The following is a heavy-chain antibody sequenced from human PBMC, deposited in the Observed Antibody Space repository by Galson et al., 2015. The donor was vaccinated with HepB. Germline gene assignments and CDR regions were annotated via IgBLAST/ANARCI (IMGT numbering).Heavy chain of an antibody. Sequence: SLRLSCAASGFTFNSHWMTWVRQAPGKGLEWVGNIKQDGSEQDYVDSVKGRFTISRDNAKSSLYLQMNSLRVEDTAVYYCARSSGWSSDYWGQGTLVTVSS. CDR1: GFTFNSHW. J-gene: IGHJ4*02. CDR2: IKQDGSEQ. CDR3: ARSSGWSSDY. D-gene: IGHD6-19*01. V-gene: IGHV3-7*03.